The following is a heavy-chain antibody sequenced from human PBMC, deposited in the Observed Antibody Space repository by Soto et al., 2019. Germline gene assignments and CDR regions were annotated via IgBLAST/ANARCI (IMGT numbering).Heavy chain of an antibody. J-gene: IGHJ5*02. Sequence: ASVKVSCKASGFTFTSSAVQWVRQARGQRLEWIGWIVVGSGNTNYAQKFQGRVTITRDMSTSTAYMELSSLRSEDTAVYYCAAVKRYFDWSLGWFDPWGQGTLVTVSS. V-gene: IGHV1-58*01. CDR2: IVVGSGNT. CDR1: GFTFTSSA. CDR3: AAVKRYFDWSLGWFDP. D-gene: IGHD3-9*01.